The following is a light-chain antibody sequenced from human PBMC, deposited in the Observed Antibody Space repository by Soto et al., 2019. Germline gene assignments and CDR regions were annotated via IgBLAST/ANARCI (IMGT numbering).Light chain of an antibody. J-gene: IGLJ2*01. CDR1: SGHSTYA. Sequence: QLVLTQSPSASASLGASVKLTCTLSSGHSTYAIAWHQQQPEKGPRYLMRLYSDGSHNKGDEMPDRFSGSSSGAELYLTVSRHQSEVEADYYCQTSGIGHVVFGGGTKLTVL. CDR3: QTSGIGHVV. V-gene: IGLV4-69*01. CDR2: LYSDGSH.